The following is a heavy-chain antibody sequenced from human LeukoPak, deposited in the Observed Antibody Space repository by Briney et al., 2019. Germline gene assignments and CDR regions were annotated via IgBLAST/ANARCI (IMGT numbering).Heavy chain of an antibody. CDR3: ARLRRGSGWYWDYYFDY. CDR2: IYYRGST. CDR1: CRYISNYF. J-gene: IGHJ4*02. D-gene: IGHD6-19*01. Sequence: SETLSLTCSVSCRYISNYFWSWLRQPPGKGLEWIGHIYYRGSTNYNPSFKSRVTISVDTSKNQFSLKLSSVTAADTAVYYCARLRRGSGWYWDYYFDYWGQGTLVTVSS. V-gene: IGHV4-59*01.